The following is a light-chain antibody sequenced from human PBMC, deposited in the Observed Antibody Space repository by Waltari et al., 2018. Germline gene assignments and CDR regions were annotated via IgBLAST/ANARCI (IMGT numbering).Light chain of an antibody. CDR2: GAS. CDR3: KQYNDYSTWT. Sequence: DIQMTQSPSTLSASVGDRVTITCRASQCISNWLAWYQQKPGKAPKVLIYGASSLESGVPSRFSGSGSGTEFTLSISSLQPDDFATYYCKQYNDYSTWTFGQGTKVEIK. CDR1: QCISNW. J-gene: IGKJ1*01. V-gene: IGKV1-5*03.